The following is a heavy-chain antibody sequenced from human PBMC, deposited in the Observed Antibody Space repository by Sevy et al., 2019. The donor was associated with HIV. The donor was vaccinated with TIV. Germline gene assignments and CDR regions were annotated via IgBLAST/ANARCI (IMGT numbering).Heavy chain of an antibody. CDR3: ARVSGYYGSGSYPYYYGMDV. J-gene: IGHJ6*02. CDR2: IYYSGST. V-gene: IGHV4-59*01. Sequence: SETLSLTCTVSGGSISSYYWSWIRQPPGKGLEWIGYIYYSGSTNYNPSLKSRVTISVDTSKNQFSLKLSSVTAADTAVYYCARVSGYYGSGSYPYYYGMDVWGQGTMVTVSS. CDR1: GGSISSYY. D-gene: IGHD3-10*01.